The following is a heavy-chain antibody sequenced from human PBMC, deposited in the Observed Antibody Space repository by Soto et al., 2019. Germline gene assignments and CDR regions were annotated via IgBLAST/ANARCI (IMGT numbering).Heavy chain of an antibody. D-gene: IGHD2-2*01. J-gene: IGHJ4*02. V-gene: IGHV3-15*01. CDR3: ATYADGGSAD. CDR1: GFSISNAW. Sequence: EVQLVESGGGLVQPGGSLRLSCAASGFSISNAWMTWVRQAPGKGLEWVGRIKRKTDGGTTEYAAPVKGRFTISRDDSKITLYLQINSLRTEDAAVYYCATYADGGSADWGQGTRVSVCS. CDR2: IKRKTDGGTT.